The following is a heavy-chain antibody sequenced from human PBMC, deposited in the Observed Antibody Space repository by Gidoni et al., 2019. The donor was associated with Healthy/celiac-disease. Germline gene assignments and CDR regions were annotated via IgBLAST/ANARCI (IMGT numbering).Heavy chain of an antibody. D-gene: IGHD1-26*01. CDR2: FDPEDGET. CDR3: ATDPPASGSYHAAFDI. V-gene: IGHV1-24*01. CDR1: GYTLTELS. J-gene: IGHJ3*02. Sequence: QVQLVQSGAEVKKPGASVKVSCKVSGYTLTELSMHWVRQAPGKGLEWMGGFDPEDGETIYAQKFQGRVTMTEDTSTDTAYMELSSLRSEDTAVYYCATDPPASGSYHAAFDIWGQGTMVTVSS.